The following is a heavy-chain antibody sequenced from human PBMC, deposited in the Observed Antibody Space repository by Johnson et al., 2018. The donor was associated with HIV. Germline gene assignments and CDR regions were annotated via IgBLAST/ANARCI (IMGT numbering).Heavy chain of an antibody. D-gene: IGHD3-10*01. V-gene: IGHV3-30-3*01. CDR3: AKDQYGSSGRYAFDI. CDR2: VSYHGSNK. CDR1: GFTFSSYA. J-gene: IGHJ3*02. Sequence: QVQLVESGGGVVQPGRSLRLSCAASGFTFSSYAMHWVRQAPGKGLEWVAVVSYHGSNKYYADSVKGRFTISRDNSKNTLYLQMNSLRAEDTAVYYCAKDQYGSSGRYAFDIWGQGTMVTVSS.